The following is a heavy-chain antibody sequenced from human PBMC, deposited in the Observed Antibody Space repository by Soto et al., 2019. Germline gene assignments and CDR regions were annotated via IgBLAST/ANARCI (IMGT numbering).Heavy chain of an antibody. CDR3: ARVVLRGFSYGYVVY. Sequence: GGSLRLSCAASGFTFSSYAMSWVRQAPGKGLEWVSAISAIGNTTYYADSVKGRFTISRDNSKNTLYLQMNSLGAEDTAVYYCARVVLRGFSYGYVVYWGQGTLVTVSS. V-gene: IGHV3-23*01. D-gene: IGHD5-18*01. CDR2: ISAIGNTT. CDR1: GFTFSSYA. J-gene: IGHJ4*02.